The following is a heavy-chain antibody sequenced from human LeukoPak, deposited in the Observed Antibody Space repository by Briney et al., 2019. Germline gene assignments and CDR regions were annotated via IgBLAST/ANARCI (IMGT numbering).Heavy chain of an antibody. CDR2: IYYSGST. D-gene: IGHD3-10*01. Sequence: PSETLSLTCTVSGGSISSYYWSWIRQPPGKGLEWIGYIYYSGSTNYNPSLKSRVTISVDTSKNQFSLKLSSVTAADTAVYYCAREVVRGEFGSDPWGQGTLVTVSS. V-gene: IGHV4-59*01. CDR3: AREVVRGEFGSDP. CDR1: GGSISSYY. J-gene: IGHJ5*02.